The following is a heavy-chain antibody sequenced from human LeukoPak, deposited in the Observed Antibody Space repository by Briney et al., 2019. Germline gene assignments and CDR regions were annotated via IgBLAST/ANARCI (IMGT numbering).Heavy chain of an antibody. CDR3: ARGGYYYDSSGPYYFDY. D-gene: IGHD3-22*01. CDR2: IYTSGST. CDR1: GGSISSYY. J-gene: IGHJ4*02. V-gene: IGHV4-4*07. Sequence: PSETLSLTCTVSGGSISSYYWSWIRQPAGKGLEWIGRIYTSGSTNYNPSLKSRVTMSVDTSKNHFSLKLSSVTAADTAVYYCARGGYYYDSSGPYYFDYWGQGTLVTVSS.